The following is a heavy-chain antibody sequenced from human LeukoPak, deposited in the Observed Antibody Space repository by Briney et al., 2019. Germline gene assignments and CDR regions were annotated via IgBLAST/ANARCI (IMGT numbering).Heavy chain of an antibody. CDR2: ISGSGGNT. CDR3: AKDFSLGSHNWFDP. D-gene: IGHD3-10*01. J-gene: IGHJ5*02. Sequence: GGSLRLSCAASGFTFSSSAMSWVRQAPGKGLEWVSAISGSGGNTYYADSVKGRFTISRDNSKNTLYLQMNSLRAEDTALYYCAKDFSLGSHNWFDPWGQGTLATVSS. V-gene: IGHV3-23*01. CDR1: GFTFSSSA.